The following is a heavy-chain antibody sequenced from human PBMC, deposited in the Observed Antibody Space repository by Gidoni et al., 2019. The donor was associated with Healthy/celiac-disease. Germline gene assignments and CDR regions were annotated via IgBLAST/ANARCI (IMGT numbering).Heavy chain of an antibody. CDR2: IYYSGST. Sequence: QVQLQESGPGLVKPSETLSLTCTVSGGSISSYYWSWIRHPPGKGLEWIGYIYYSGSTNYNPSLKSRVTISVDTSKNQFSLKLSSVTAADTAVYYCARGWAPEGPSAITMVRGVIAYGMDVWGQGTTVTVSS. V-gene: IGHV4-59*01. J-gene: IGHJ6*02. CDR3: ARGWAPEGPSAITMVRGVIAYGMDV. D-gene: IGHD3-10*01. CDR1: GGSISSYY.